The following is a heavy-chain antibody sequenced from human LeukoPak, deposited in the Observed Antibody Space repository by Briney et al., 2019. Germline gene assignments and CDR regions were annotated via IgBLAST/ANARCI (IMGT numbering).Heavy chain of an antibody. V-gene: IGHV4-59*08. CDR1: GGSISSYC. CDR3: ARGGKAAVRFDL. CDR2: IYYSGST. J-gene: IGHJ2*01. D-gene: IGHD2-15*01. Sequence: SGTLSLTCTVSGGSISSYCWSWIRQPPGKGLEWIGYIYYSGSTYYNPSLKSRVTMSEDTYKNQFSLKLSSVTAADTAVYYCARGGKAAVRFDLWGRGTLVTVSS.